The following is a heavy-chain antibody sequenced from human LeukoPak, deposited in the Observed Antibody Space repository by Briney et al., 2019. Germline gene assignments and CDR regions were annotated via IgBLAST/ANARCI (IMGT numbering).Heavy chain of an antibody. CDR1: GGSISSYY. V-gene: IGHV4-59*01. CDR3: ARDRSDYVWGSNDAFDI. J-gene: IGHJ3*02. D-gene: IGHD3-16*01. Sequence: PSETLSLTCTVSGGSISSYYWSWIRQPPGKGLKWIGYIYYSGSTNYNPSLKSRVTISVDTSKNQFSLKLSSVTAADTAVYYCARDRSDYVWGSNDAFDIWGQGTMVTVSS. CDR2: IYYSGST.